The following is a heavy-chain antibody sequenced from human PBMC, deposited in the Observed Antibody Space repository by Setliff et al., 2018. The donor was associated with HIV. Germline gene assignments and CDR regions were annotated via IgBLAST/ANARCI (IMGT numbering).Heavy chain of an antibody. V-gene: IGHV3-21*01. CDR3: ATVHPYSYYRGV. CDR1: GFTFSTYS. Sequence: PGGSLRLSCAASGFTFSTYSMTWVRQAPGKGLEWVSSISSGPTYIYYADSLKGRFTISRDNAKNSLYLQMNGLRDEDTAVYYCATVHPYSYYRGVWGKGTTVTV. J-gene: IGHJ6*03. CDR2: ISSGPTYI.